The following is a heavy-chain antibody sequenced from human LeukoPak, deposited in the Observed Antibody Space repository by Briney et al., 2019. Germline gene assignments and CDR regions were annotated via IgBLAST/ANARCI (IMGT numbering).Heavy chain of an antibody. CDR1: GFTFSSYG. V-gene: IGHV3-33*06. Sequence: GGSLRLSCAASGFTFSSYGMHWVRQAPGKGLEWVAVIWYDGSNKYYADSVKGRFTISRDNSKNTLYLQVNSLRAEDTAVYYCAKDRGYSYGSFDDWGQGTLVTVSS. D-gene: IGHD5-18*01. CDR3: AKDRGYSYGSFDD. CDR2: IWYDGSNK. J-gene: IGHJ4*02.